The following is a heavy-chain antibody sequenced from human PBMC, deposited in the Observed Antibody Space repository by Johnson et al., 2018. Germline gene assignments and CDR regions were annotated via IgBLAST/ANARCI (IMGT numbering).Heavy chain of an antibody. CDR3: AKDVGDTMIVVVIEYFQH. V-gene: IGHV3-23*04. CDR1: GFTFSSYW. J-gene: IGHJ1*01. CDR2: ISGSGGST. Sequence: EVQLVESGGGLVQPGGSLRLSCAASGFTFSSYWMHWVRQAPGKGLEWVSAISGSGGSTYYADSVKGRFTISRDNSKNTLYLQMNSLRAEDTAVYYCAKDVGDTMIVVVIEYFQHWGQGTLVTVSS. D-gene: IGHD3-22*01.